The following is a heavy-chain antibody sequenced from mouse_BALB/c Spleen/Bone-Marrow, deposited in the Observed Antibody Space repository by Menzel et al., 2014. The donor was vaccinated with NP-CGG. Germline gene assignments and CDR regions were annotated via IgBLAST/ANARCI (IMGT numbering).Heavy chain of an antibody. Sequence: VKLMELGPGLVQPSESLSITCTVSGFSLSSYGVHWVRQSPGKGLEWLGAIWRGGSTDYNAAFMSRLSITRDNSKSQVFFKMNSLQPDDTAIYYCAKNLMGYFDVWGAGTTVTVSS. CDR3: AKNLMGYFDV. J-gene: IGHJ1*01. V-gene: IGHV2-5*01. CDR1: GFSLSSYG. CDR2: IWRGGST.